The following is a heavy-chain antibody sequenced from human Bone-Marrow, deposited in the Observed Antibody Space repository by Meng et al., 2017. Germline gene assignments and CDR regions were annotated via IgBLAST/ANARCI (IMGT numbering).Heavy chain of an antibody. CDR3: ARQGFLEWLLYRGNWFDP. V-gene: IGHV4-39*01. Sequence: QLHLQESGPGLVKPSETLSLTCTGPGGSISSSSYYWGWIRQPPGKGLEWIGSIYYSGSSYYNPSLKSRVTISVDTSKNQFSLKLSSVTAADTAVYYCARQGFLEWLLYRGNWFDPWGQGTLVTVSS. J-gene: IGHJ5*02. CDR1: GGSISSSSYY. D-gene: IGHD3-3*01. CDR2: IYYSGSS.